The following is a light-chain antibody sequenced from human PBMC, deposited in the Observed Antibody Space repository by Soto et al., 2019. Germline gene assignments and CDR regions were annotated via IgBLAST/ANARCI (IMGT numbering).Light chain of an antibody. V-gene: IGLV2-11*01. CDR1: SSDVGGYNY. J-gene: IGLJ3*02. CDR3: CSYAGSDTFWV. Sequence: QSALTQPRSVSGSPGQSVTISCTGTSSDVGGYNYVSWYQQHPGKAPKLMIYDVIKRPSGVPDRFSGSKSGNTASLTISVLQAEDEADYYCCSYAGSDTFWVFGGGTKLTVL. CDR2: DVI.